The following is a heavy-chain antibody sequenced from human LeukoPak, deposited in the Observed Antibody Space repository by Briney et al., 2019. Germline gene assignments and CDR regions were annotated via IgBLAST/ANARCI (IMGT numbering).Heavy chain of an antibody. CDR2: ISWNSGSI. D-gene: IGHD6-6*01. CDR1: GFTFDDYA. CDR3: AKGSIAVD. Sequence: GGSLRLSCAASGFTFDDYAMHWVRQAPGKGLEWVSGISWNSGSIGYADSVKGRFTISRDSAKNSLYLQMNSLRAEDTALYYCAKGSIAVDWGQGTLVTVSS. V-gene: IGHV3-9*01. J-gene: IGHJ4*02.